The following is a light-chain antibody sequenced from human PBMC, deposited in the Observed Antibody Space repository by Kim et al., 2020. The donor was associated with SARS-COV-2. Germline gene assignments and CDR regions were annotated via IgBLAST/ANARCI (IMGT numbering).Light chain of an antibody. CDR1: NIGSKS. Sequence: PGKTAGITSGGNNIGSKSVHWYQQKPGQAPVLVIYYDSDRTSGIPERFSGSNSGNTATLTISRVEAGDEADYYCQVWDSSSDHRGVFGGGTQLTVL. CDR2: YDS. J-gene: IGLJ3*02. V-gene: IGLV3-21*04. CDR3: QVWDSSSDHRGV.